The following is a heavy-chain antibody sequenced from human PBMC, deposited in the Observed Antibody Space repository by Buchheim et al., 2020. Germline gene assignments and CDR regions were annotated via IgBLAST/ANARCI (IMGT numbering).Heavy chain of an antibody. J-gene: IGHJ6*02. CDR1: GGSISSYY. CDR2: IHYSGST. D-gene: IGHD3-10*01. V-gene: IGHV4-59*08. Sequence: QVQLQESGPGLVKPSETLSLTCTVSGGSISSYYWSWIRQPPGKGLEWIGYIHYSGSTNYNPSLKSRVTISVDTSKNHFSLKLSSVTAADTAVYYCARGDYYGSGSYCGYYYYYGMDVWGQGTT. CDR3: ARGDYYGSGSYCGYYYYYGMDV.